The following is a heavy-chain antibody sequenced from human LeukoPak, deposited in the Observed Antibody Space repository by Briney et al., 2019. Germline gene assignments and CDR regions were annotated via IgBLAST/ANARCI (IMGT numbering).Heavy chain of an antibody. CDR1: GFTFSSYS. V-gene: IGHV3-7*01. CDR3: ARDKIVGATHFDY. D-gene: IGHD1-26*01. Sequence: GGSLRLSCAASGFTFSSYSMNWVRQAPGKGLEWVANIQQDGSEKYYVDSVKGRFTISRDNAKNSLYLQMNSLRAEDTAVYYCARDKIVGATHFDYWGQGTLVTVSS. J-gene: IGHJ4*02. CDR2: IQQDGSEK.